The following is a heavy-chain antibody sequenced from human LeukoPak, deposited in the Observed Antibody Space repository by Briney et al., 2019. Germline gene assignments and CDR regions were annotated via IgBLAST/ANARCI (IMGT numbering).Heavy chain of an antibody. CDR3: ASSTGGGSRVAGNGI. J-gene: IGHJ4*02. CDR1: GFTVSSNY. CDR2: IYSGGST. V-gene: IGHV3-53*01. Sequence: PGGSLRLSCAASGFTVSSNYMSWVRQAPGKGLEWVSVIYSGGSTYYADSVKSRFTISRDNSKNTLYLLMNSLRAEDAAVYYCASSTGGGSRVAGNGIWGQGTVVTVSS. D-gene: IGHD6-19*01.